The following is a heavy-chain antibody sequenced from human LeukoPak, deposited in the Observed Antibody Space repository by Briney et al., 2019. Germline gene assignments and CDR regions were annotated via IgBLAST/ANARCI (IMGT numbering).Heavy chain of an antibody. V-gene: IGHV1-69*13. J-gene: IGHJ5*02. Sequence: SVKVSCKASGGTFISYALSWVRQAPGQGLEWTGGIIPIFGTANYAQKFQGRVTITADESTSTAYMELSSLRSEDTAVYYCAIQRIVQNWFDPWGQGTLVTVSS. CDR3: AIQRIVQNWFDP. CDR2: IIPIFGTA. CDR1: GGTFISYA. D-gene: IGHD2/OR15-2a*01.